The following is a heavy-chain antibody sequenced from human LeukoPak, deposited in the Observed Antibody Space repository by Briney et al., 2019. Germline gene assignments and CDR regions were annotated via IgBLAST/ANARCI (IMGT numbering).Heavy chain of an antibody. D-gene: IGHD1-26*01. J-gene: IGHJ4*02. CDR1: GFTVSSNY. CDR2: IYSGGRT. CDR3: AREILGLSGSWDY. V-gene: IGHV3-53*01. Sequence: GSLRLSCAASGFTVSSNYMSWVRQAPGKGLEWVSVIYSGGRTYYADSVKGRLTISRDNSKNALYLQMNNLRAEDTAVYYCAREILGLSGSWDYWGQGTLVTVSS.